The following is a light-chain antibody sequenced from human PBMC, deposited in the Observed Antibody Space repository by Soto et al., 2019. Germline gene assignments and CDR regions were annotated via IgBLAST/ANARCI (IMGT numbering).Light chain of an antibody. V-gene: IGLV4-60*02. CDR3: ETWDSNTPKV. J-gene: IGLJ3*02. Sequence: QSVLTQSSSASASLGSSVKLTCILSSGHNTYIIAWHQQQPGKAPRFLMTLDRSGSYNRGSGVPDRFSGSSSGADRYLTISNLQFEDEGDYYCETWDSNTPKVFGGGTKLTVL. CDR1: SGHNTYI. CDR2: LDRSGSY.